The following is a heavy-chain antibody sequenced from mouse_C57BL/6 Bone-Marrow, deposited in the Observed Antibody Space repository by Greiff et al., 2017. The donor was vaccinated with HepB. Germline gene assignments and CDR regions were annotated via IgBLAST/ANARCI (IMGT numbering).Heavy chain of an antibody. Sequence: QVQLQQSGAELVKPGASVKLSCKASGYTFTSYWMHWVKQRPGQGLEWIGYINPSSGYTKYNQKFKDKATLTADKSSSTAYMQLSSLTYEDSAVYYCARPSLSYYDYLYYAMDYWGQGTSVTVSS. V-gene: IGHV1-7*01. J-gene: IGHJ4*01. CDR1: GYTFTSYW. CDR3: ARPSLSYYDYLYYAMDY. D-gene: IGHD2-4*01. CDR2: INPSSGYT.